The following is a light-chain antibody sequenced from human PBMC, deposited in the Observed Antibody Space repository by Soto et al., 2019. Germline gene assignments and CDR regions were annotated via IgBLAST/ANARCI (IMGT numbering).Light chain of an antibody. CDR1: SSNIGSNY. CDR2: RNN. Sequence: QSVLTQPPSASGTPGQRVTISGSGSSSNIGSNYVYWYQQLPGTAPKLLIYRNNQPPSGVPDRFSGSKSGTSASLAISGLRSEDEADYYCAAWDDSLSGWVFGGGTKLTVL. J-gene: IGLJ3*02. V-gene: IGLV1-47*01. CDR3: AAWDDSLSGWV.